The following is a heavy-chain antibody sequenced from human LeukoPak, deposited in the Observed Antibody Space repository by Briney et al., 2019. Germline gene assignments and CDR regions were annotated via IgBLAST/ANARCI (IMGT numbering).Heavy chain of an antibody. Sequence: SETLSLTCTVSGGSISSGGYYWSWIRQPPGKGLEWIGEINHSGSTNYNPSLKSRVTISVDTSKNQFSLKLSSVTAADTAVYYCARGHLSYYGSGSYLAAFDIWGQGTMVTVSS. V-gene: IGHV4-39*07. CDR1: GGSISSGGYY. J-gene: IGHJ3*02. D-gene: IGHD3-10*01. CDR3: ARGHLSYYGSGSYLAAFDI. CDR2: INHSGST.